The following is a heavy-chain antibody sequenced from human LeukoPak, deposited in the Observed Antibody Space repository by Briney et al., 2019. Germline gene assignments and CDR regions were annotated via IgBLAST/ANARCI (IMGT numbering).Heavy chain of an antibody. D-gene: IGHD5-24*01. CDR2: IYYSGST. Sequence: SETLSLTCAVSGGSISSYYWSWIRQPPGKGLEWIGYIYYSGSTNYNPSLKSRVTISVDTSKNQFSLKLSSVTAADTAVYYCARLGGEMATVYDAFDIWGQGTMVTVSS. V-gene: IGHV4-59*08. CDR1: GGSISSYY. CDR3: ARLGGEMATVYDAFDI. J-gene: IGHJ3*02.